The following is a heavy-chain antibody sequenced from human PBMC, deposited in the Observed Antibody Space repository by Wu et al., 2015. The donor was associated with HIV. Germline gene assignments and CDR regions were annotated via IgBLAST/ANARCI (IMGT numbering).Heavy chain of an antibody. Sequence: QVQLVQSGAEVKKPGSSVKVSCKASGGTFSSYAISWVRQAPGQGLEWMGRIIPIFGTANYAQKFQGRVTITADESTSTAYMELSSLRSEDTAVYYCARDRAGYSGYDDYYYYGMGRRGAEGTTVTV. CDR1: GGTFSSYA. D-gene: IGHD5-12*01. J-gene: IGHJ6*02. V-gene: IGHV1-69*13. CDR3: ARDRAGYSGYDDYYYYGMGRR. CDR2: IIPIFGTA.